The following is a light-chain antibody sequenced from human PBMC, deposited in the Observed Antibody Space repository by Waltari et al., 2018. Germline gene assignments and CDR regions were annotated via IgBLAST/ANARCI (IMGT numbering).Light chain of an antibody. CDR3: QQYNSYSPVT. V-gene: IGKV1-5*03. CDR1: QSIYSW. J-gene: IGKJ4*01. Sequence: DIQLTQSPSTLSASVGDRVTITCRASQSIYSWLAWYQQKPEKAPKLLIYRASSLESGVPPRFSGSGSGTEFTLTISSLQPDDLATYYCQQYNSYSPVTFGGGTKVEIK. CDR2: RAS.